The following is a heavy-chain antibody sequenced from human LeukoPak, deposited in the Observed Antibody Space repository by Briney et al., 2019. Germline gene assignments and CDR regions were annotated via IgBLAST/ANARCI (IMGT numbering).Heavy chain of an antibody. CDR2: IYYSGST. CDR1: GGSISSHY. D-gene: IGHD3-3*01. Sequence: PSETLSLTCTVSGGSISSHYWSWIRQPPGKGLEWIGYIYYSGSTNHNPSLKSRVTISVDTSKNQFSLKLSSVAAADTAVYYCARGVALTPYYFDYWGQGTLVTVSS. J-gene: IGHJ4*02. V-gene: IGHV4-59*11. CDR3: ARGVALTPYYFDY.